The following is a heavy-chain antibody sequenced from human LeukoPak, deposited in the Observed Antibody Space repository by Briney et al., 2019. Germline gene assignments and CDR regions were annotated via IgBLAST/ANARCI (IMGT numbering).Heavy chain of an antibody. J-gene: IGHJ4*02. V-gene: IGHV1-46*01. CDR3: VRNAASGFDY. CDR1: GYTFTCYY. Sequence: ASVKVSYKASGYTFTCYYMHWVRQAPGQGLEWMGRIDPSGGSTPYAQKFQGRLIMTRDMSTNTVEMELSSLRSEDTAVYYCVRNAASGFDYWGQGTLVIVSS. CDR2: IDPSGGST.